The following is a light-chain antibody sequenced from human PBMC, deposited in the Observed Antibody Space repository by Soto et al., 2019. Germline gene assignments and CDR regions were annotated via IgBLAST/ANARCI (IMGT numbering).Light chain of an antibody. Sequence: DIQMTQSPSSLSASVGDRVTITCRASQGITTYLAWYQQKPGQDPHLLIYRASTLKPGAPSRISGSGTGTDFALTIAGRLPEDFATYYCQKYDSSPRTFGQGTKVDMK. J-gene: IGKJ1*01. CDR3: QKYDSSPRT. CDR1: QGITTY. CDR2: RAS. V-gene: IGKV1-27*01.